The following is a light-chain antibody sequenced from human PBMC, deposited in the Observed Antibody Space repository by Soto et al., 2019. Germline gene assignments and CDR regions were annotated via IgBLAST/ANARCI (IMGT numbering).Light chain of an antibody. J-gene: IGKJ4*01. Sequence: DTVLTQSPGTLSLSPGERATLSCRASQSVGTYLAWYQQKPGQAPRLLIYDASNRATGIAPRFRGSGSGTDFTLTISSLEPEDFAVYYCQQRSNWPLTFGGGTKVDIK. V-gene: IGKV3-11*01. CDR2: DAS. CDR3: QQRSNWPLT. CDR1: QSVGTY.